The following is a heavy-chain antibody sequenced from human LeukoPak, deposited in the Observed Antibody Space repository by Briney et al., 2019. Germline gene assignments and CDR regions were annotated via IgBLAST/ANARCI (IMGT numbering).Heavy chain of an antibody. Sequence: PGGSLRLSCAASGFTFSSYAMSWVRQAPGKGLEWVSSISSSSSYIYYADSVKGRFTISRDNAKNSLYLQMNSLRAEDTAVYYCARDTTRDYGDSTGGRGTLVTVSS. D-gene: IGHD4-17*01. CDR2: ISSSSSYI. J-gene: IGHJ4*02. CDR3: ARDTTRDYGDST. CDR1: GFTFSSYA. V-gene: IGHV3-21*01.